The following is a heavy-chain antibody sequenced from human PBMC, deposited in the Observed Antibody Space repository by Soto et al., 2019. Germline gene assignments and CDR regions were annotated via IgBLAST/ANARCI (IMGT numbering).Heavy chain of an antibody. CDR1: GYTFTSYG. D-gene: IGHD2-2*01. CDR3: ARSPGYCSSTSCWPHWFDP. V-gene: IGHV1-18*04. CDR2: ISAYNGNT. J-gene: IGHJ5*02. Sequence: ASVKVSCEASGYTFTSYGISWVRQSPGQGLEWMGWISAYNGNTNYAQKLQGRVTMTTDTSTSTAYMELRSLRSDDTAVYYCARSPGYCSSTSCWPHWFDPWGQGTLVTVSS.